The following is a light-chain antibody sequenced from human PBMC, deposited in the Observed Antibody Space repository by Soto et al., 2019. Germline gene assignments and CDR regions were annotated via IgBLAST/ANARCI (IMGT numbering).Light chain of an antibody. J-gene: IGKJ5*01. Sequence: QSPGTLSLSPGERAILSCRASQTISSSYLAWYQQKPGQAPRLLIYGASRRATGIPARFSGSGSGTDFTLTISSLEPEDFAVYYCQQRSNWPITFGQGTRVEIK. CDR3: QQRSNWPIT. V-gene: IGKV3D-20*02. CDR2: GAS. CDR1: QTISSSY.